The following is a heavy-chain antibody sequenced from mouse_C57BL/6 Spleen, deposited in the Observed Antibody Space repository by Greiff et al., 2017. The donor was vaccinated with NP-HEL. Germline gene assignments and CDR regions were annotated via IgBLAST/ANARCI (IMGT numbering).Heavy chain of an antibody. Sequence: DVKLQESGPGLVKPSQSLSLTCSVTGYSITSGYYWNWIRQFPGNKLEWMGYISYDGSNNYNPSLKNRISITRDTSKNQFCLKLNSVTTEDTATYDCARDTLSGPFDYWGKGTTLTVSS. CDR2: ISYDGSN. CDR1: GYSITSGYY. V-gene: IGHV3-6*01. D-gene: IGHD3-1*01. CDR3: ARDTLSGPFDY. J-gene: IGHJ2*01.